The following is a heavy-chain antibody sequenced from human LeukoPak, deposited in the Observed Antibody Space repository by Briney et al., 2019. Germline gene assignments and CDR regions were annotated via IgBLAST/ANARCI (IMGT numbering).Heavy chain of an antibody. Sequence: SDTLSLTCTVSGGSISSGGYYWSWIHQHPGKGLEWIGHIYYSGSTYYNPSLKSRVTISVDTSKNQFSLKLSSVTAADTAVYYCARALDQWELLDNWFDPWGQGTLVTVSS. CDR3: ARALDQWELLDNWFDP. J-gene: IGHJ5*02. V-gene: IGHV4-31*03. CDR2: IYYSGST. D-gene: IGHD1-26*01. CDR1: GGSISSGGYY.